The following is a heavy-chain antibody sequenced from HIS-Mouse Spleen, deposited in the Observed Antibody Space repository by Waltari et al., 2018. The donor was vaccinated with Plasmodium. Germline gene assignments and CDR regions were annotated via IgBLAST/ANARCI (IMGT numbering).Heavy chain of an antibody. D-gene: IGHD7-27*01. V-gene: IGHV6-1*01. J-gene: IGHJ4*02. CDR2: TYYRSKWYN. CDR1: WGSLSRHPAA. Sequence: QVQLQHAGPGLVKTSQPLSLHCAFSWGSLSRHPAACNWIRQSPSRGLEWLGRTYYRSKWYNDYAVSVKSRITINPDTSKNQCSLQLNSVTPEDTAVYYCARDGWGTPLDYWGQGTLVTVSS. CDR3: ARDGWGTPLDY.